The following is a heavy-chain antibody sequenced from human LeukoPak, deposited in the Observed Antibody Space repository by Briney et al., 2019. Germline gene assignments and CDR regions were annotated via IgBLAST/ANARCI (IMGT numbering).Heavy chain of an antibody. Sequence: GGSLRLSFEASGFTFSRNWRGGFGQAPGKGRKGGANIKQEGSEKYYVDSVKGRFSISRDDAENSLYLQMNSLRAEDTAVYYCARGRVIVVLTADKDGHYYYGMDVWGQGTTVTVSS. CDR1: GFTFSRNW. J-gene: IGHJ6*02. V-gene: IGHV3-7*03. CDR3: ARGRVIVVLTADKDGHYYYGMDV. CDR2: IKQEGSEK. D-gene: IGHD2-2*01.